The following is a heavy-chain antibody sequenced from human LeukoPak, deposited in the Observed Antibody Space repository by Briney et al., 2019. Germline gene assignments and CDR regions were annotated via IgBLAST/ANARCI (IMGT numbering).Heavy chain of an antibody. J-gene: IGHJ3*02. D-gene: IGHD3-22*01. CDR1: GGSISHYY. CDR2: IYYSGST. CDR3: ARHKGAYYYDSSGYYWVAFDI. Sequence: SETLSLTCTVSGGSISHYYWSWIRQPPGKGLEWIGYIYYSGSTNYNPSLKSRVTISVDTSKNQFSLKLSSVTAADTAVYYCARHKGAYYYDSSGYYWVAFDIWGQGTMVTVSS. V-gene: IGHV4-59*08.